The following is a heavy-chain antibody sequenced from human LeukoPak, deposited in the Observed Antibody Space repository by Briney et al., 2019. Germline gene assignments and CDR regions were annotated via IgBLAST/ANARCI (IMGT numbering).Heavy chain of an antibody. D-gene: IGHD5-12*01. J-gene: IGHJ4*02. CDR3: ARVYSGYETYFDY. V-gene: IGHV3-74*01. Sequence: GGSLRLSCAASGFTFSSYWMHWVRQAPGKGLVWVSRINSDGSSTSYADSVKGRFTIFRDNAKNTLYLQMNSLRAEDTAVYYCARVYSGYETYFDYWGQGTLVTVSS. CDR2: INSDGSST. CDR1: GFTFSSYW.